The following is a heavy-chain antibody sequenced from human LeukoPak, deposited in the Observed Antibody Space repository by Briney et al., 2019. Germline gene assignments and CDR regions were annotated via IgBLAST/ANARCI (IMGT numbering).Heavy chain of an antibody. CDR3: VRGPNDSDHDFDY. CDR2: IEHRGTA. D-gene: IGHD1-14*01. CDR1: AHSTGVFS. J-gene: IGHJ4*02. Sequence: PQSMSPTCPVYAHSTGVFSCRWIRHVAGSGREWIGQIEHRGTATYNPSFKSPVTISVDTSKNQFSLKLTSVTAADTAVYYCVRGPNDSDHDFDYWGQGALVTVSS. V-gene: IGHV4-34*01.